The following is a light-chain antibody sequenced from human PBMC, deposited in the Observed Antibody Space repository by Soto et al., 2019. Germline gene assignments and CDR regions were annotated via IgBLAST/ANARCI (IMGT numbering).Light chain of an antibody. CDR2: AAS. CDR3: QQSSSYPIT. Sequence: EVLMTQSPSTLAVSPGERATLSCRASQSVSSNLAWYQQKPGQAPRLLMYAASSRATGIPDRFSGSGSGTDFTLTISRLEAEDFAVYYCQQSSSYPITFGQGTRLEIK. CDR1: QSVSSN. J-gene: IGKJ5*01. V-gene: IGKV3D-15*01.